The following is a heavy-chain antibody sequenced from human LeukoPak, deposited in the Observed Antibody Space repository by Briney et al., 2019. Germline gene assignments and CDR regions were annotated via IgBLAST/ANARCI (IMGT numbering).Heavy chain of an antibody. CDR2: ISGSGSTI. CDR3: ARGGGANIASAGKGY. V-gene: IGHV3-48*01. CDR1: GFTLSSYS. Sequence: GGSLRLSCAASGFTLSSYSMNWVRQAPGKGLEWLSYISGSGSTIYYADSVKGRFTISRDNGKNSLYLQMNSLRAEDTAVYYCARGGGANIASAGKGYWGQGTLVTVSS. D-gene: IGHD6-13*01. J-gene: IGHJ4*02.